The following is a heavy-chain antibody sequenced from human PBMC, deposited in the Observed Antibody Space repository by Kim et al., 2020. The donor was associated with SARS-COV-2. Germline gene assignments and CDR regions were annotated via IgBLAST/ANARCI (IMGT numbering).Heavy chain of an antibody. D-gene: IGHD6-6*01. V-gene: IGHV3-11*04. Sequence: DAVKGRLTSSRDNAKNSLYLQMNSLRAEDTAVYYCARSMGAARWPYYMDVWGKGTTVTVSS. CDR3: ARSMGAARWPYYMDV. J-gene: IGHJ6*03.